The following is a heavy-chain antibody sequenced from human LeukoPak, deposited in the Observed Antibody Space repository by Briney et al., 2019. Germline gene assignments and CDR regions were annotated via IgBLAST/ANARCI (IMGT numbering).Heavy chain of an antibody. CDR3: ATSWSGYPEIHYMDV. CDR1: GYTFTSYA. D-gene: IGHD3-3*01. J-gene: IGHJ6*03. CDR2: INPSGGST. Sequence: ASVKVSCKASGYTFTSYAMHWVRQAPGQGLEWMGIINPSGGSTSYAQKFQGRVTMTRDTSTSTAYMELSSLRSDDTAVYYCATSWSGYPEIHYMDVWGKGTTVTVSS. V-gene: IGHV1-46*01.